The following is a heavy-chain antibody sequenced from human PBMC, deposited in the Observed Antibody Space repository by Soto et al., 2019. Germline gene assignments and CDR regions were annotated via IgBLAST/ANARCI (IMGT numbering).Heavy chain of an antibody. CDR1: GFAFTGYY. V-gene: IGHV1-2*02. Sequence: ASVKVSCKASGFAFTGYYIHCLRQAPGQGLEWMGWINAHSGGTEYAQKFQGRVTLTRDTSIATAYLTLTSLTSDDTALYYCAKDLTRQLAYWLDPWGQGTQVTVSS. CDR3: AKDLTRQLAYWLDP. J-gene: IGHJ5*02. CDR2: INAHSGGT. D-gene: IGHD6-6*01.